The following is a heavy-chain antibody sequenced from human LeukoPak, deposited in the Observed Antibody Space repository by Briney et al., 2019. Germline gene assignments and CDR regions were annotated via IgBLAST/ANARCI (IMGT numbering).Heavy chain of an antibody. D-gene: IGHD1-26*01. CDR1: GFTFSDYY. CDR2: ISSSGSTI. CDR3: ATAGGGSYYDDAFDI. J-gene: IGHJ3*02. Sequence: AGGSLRLSCAASGFTFSDYYMSWIRQAPGKGLEWVSYISSSGSTIYYADSVKGRFTISRDNAKNSLYLQMNSLRAEDTAVYYCATAGGGSYYDDAFDIWGQGTMVTVSS. V-gene: IGHV3-11*01.